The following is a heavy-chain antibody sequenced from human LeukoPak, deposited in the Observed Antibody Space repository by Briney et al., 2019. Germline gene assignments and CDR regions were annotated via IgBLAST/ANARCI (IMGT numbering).Heavy chain of an antibody. CDR2: IYYSGST. CDR3: ARERGYSPSSLDY. Sequence: AQTLTLTCTVSGGSFSSGGYYWSWIRPHQGKGVEGIGYIYYSGSTYYNPSLKSLVTISVDTTKNQYSLKPSSVTAANTAVYYCARERGYSPSSLDYWGQGTLVTVSS. V-gene: IGHV4-31*01. CDR1: GGSFSSGGYY. D-gene: IGHD5-18*01. J-gene: IGHJ4*02.